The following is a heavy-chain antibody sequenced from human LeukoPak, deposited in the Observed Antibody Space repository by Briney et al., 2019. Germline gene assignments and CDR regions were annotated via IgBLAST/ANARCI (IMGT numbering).Heavy chain of an antibody. Sequence: ASVKVSCKASGGTFSSYAISWVRQAPGQGLEWMGGIIPIFGIANYAQKFQGRVTITADESTSTAYMELSSLRSEDTAVYYCARDGRYYGSHYGMDVWGQGTTVTVSS. CDR2: IIPIFGIA. V-gene: IGHV1-69*13. CDR3: ARDGRYYGSHYGMDV. J-gene: IGHJ6*02. CDR1: GGTFSSYA. D-gene: IGHD3-10*01.